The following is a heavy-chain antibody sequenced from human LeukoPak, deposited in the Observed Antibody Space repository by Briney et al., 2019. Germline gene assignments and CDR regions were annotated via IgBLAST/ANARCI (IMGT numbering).Heavy chain of an antibody. J-gene: IGHJ4*02. CDR1: GYTLTELS. D-gene: IGHD6-19*01. Sequence: ASVKVSCKVSGYTLTELSMHWVRQAPGQGLEWMGWINPNSGGTNYAQKFQGRVTMTRDTSISTAYMELSRLRSDDTAVYYCARGAYSSGWYGFDYWGQGTLVTVSS. CDR2: INPNSGGT. CDR3: ARGAYSSGWYGFDY. V-gene: IGHV1-2*02.